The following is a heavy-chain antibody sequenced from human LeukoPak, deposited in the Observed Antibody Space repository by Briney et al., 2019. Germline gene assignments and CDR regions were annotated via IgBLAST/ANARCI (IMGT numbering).Heavy chain of an antibody. CDR1: GFTFSSDA. CDR3: AKDEVVVPAATRLYYYYGMDV. Sequence: GGSLRLSCAASGFTFSSDAMSWVRQAPGKGLEWVSAISGSGGSTYYADSVKGRFTISRDNSKNTLYLQMNSLRAEDTAVYYCAKDEVVVPAATRLYYYYGMDVWGQGTTVTVSS. J-gene: IGHJ6*02. D-gene: IGHD2-2*01. CDR2: ISGSGGST. V-gene: IGHV3-23*01.